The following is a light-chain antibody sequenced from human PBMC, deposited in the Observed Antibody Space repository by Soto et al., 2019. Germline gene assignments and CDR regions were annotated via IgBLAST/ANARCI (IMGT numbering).Light chain of an antibody. CDR1: DSDIGVYNY. CDR3: SSYANYNVV. CDR2: DVT. Sequence: QSALTQPASVSGSPGQSITISCTGTDSDIGVYNYVSWYRQYPGKAPKLMIYDVTNRPSGVSNRFSGSKSGNMASLTISGLQAEDEADYYCSSYANYNVVFGGGTKVTVL. V-gene: IGLV2-14*03. J-gene: IGLJ2*01.